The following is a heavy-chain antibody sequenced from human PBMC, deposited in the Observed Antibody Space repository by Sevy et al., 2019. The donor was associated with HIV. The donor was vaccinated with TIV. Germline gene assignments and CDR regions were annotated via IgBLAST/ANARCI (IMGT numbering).Heavy chain of an antibody. CDR1: GGTFSSYA. CDR2: IIPIFGTA. V-gene: IGHV1-69*13. CDR3: ARDSSGLNWFDP. J-gene: IGHJ5*02. D-gene: IGHD6-19*01. Sequence: ASVKVSCKASGGTFSSYAISWVRQASGQGLEWMGGIIPIFGTANYAQKFQGRVTITADESTSTAYMELSSLRSEDTAVYYCARDSSGLNWFDPWGQGTLVTVSS.